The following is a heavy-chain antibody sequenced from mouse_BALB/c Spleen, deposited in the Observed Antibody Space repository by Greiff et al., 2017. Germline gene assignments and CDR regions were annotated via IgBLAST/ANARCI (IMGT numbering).Heavy chain of an antibody. V-gene: IGHV1-54*01. CDR2: INPGSGGT. CDR1: GYAFTNYL. D-gene: IGHD4-1*01. Sequence: QVQLQQSGAELVRPGTSVKVSCKASGYAFTNYLIAWVKQWPGQGLEWIGVINPGSGGTNYNETFTGKATLTADKSSSTTYMQLSSLTSDDSAVYYCARRRCWGYYYAMDYWGQGTSVTVSS. J-gene: IGHJ4*01. CDR3: ARRRCWGYYYAMDY.